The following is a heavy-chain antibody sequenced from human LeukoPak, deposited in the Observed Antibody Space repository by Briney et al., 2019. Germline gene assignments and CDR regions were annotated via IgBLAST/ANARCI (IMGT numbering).Heavy chain of an antibody. CDR1: GFSFSDSY. CDR2: ISTTGSTI. Sequence: GSLRLSCVASGFSFSDSYMTWVRQAPGQGLEWVSCISTTGSTISYAESVKGRFTISRDNAKKSLDLQLSSLRVEDTAMYYCARQAGYMSGYWNYLDYWGQGILVTVSS. D-gene: IGHD5-18*01. CDR3: ARQAGYMSGYWNYLDY. J-gene: IGHJ4*02. V-gene: IGHV3-11*01.